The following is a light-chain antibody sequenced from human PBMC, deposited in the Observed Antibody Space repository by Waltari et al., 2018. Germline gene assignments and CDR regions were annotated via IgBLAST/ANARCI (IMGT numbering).Light chain of an antibody. CDR2: RNN. Sequence: SVLTQPPSASGTPGQRVTISCSGSSSNIGSNYVSWYQQHPGPAPKLLIYRNNQRPSGVPDRFSGSKSGTSASLAISGLRSEDEADYYCAAWDDSLSGVLFGGGTKLTV. V-gene: IGLV1-47*01. CDR1: SSNIGSNY. J-gene: IGLJ2*01. CDR3: AAWDDSLSGVL.